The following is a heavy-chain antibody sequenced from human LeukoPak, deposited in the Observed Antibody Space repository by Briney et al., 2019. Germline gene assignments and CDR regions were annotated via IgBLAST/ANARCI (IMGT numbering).Heavy chain of an antibody. D-gene: IGHD3-10*01. V-gene: IGHV3-64*01. J-gene: IGHJ5*02. CDR1: GFTFSSYA. CDR3: GRVNARRMVRGVTYHWFDP. Sequence: GGSLRLSCAASGFTFSSYAMHWVRQAPGKGLEYVSAISSNGGSTYYANSVKGRFTISSDNSKNTLYLQMGSLRAEDMAVYYCGRVNARRMVRGVTYHWFDPWGQGTLVTVSS. CDR2: ISSNGGST.